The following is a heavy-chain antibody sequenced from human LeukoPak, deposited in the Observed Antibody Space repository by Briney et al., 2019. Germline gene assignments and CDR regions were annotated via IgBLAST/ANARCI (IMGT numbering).Heavy chain of an antibody. Sequence: SDTLSLTCTVSGGSLGRSNTYWGWIRQAPGKGLEWLGTILHSGYTYNNPSLKSRVTMSVDSSKNQFSLSLSSVTAADTAVYFCARHRGGGGYHYMDVWGKGTTVIVSS. V-gene: IGHV4-39*01. J-gene: IGHJ6*03. CDR2: ILHSGYT. D-gene: IGHD2-21*01. CDR1: GGSLGRSNTY. CDR3: ARHRGGGGYHYMDV.